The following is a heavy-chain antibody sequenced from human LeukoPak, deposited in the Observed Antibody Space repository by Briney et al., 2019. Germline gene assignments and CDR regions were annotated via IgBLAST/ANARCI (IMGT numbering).Heavy chain of an antibody. CDR2: IDHSGRT. D-gene: IGHD6-13*01. CDR1: GFTFSSYS. Sequence: GSLRLSCAASGFTFSSYSMNWVRQAPGKGLEWIGEIDHSGRTNSNASLKSRVTISVDVSKNQFSLRLTSVTAADTAVYYCARKSIATAGRKPYDYWDQGTLVTVSS. CDR3: ARKSIATAGRKPYDY. V-gene: IGHV4-34*08. J-gene: IGHJ4*02.